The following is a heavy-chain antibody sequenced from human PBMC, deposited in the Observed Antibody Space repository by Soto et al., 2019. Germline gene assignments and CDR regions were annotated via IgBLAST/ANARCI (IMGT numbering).Heavy chain of an antibody. CDR2: ISGNGGTT. CDR1: GFTFSRFA. D-gene: IGHD6-19*01. J-gene: IGHJ5*02. CDR3: AKEREAVAGYNWLGP. V-gene: IGHV3-23*01. Sequence: EVQLLESGGGLVQPGGSLRLSCAASGFTFSRFAMSWVRQAPGKGLEWVSSISGNGGTTYYADSVKGRFTISRGNSENTLYLQMNSLRPEDTAVYYCAKEREAVAGYNWLGPWGQGTLVTVSS.